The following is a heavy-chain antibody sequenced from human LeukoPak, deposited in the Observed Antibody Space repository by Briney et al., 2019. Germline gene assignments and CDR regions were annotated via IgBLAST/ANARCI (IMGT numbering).Heavy chain of an antibody. J-gene: IGHJ4*02. D-gene: IGHD6-13*01. CDR3: AKDASSSRPLKWGFDY. Sequence: PGGSLRLSCAASEFSFSSYWMSWVRQAPGKGLEWVANIKQDGSEKYYVDSVKGRFTISRDNSKNTLYLQMNSLRAEDTAVYYCAKDASSSRPLKWGFDYWGQGTLVTVSS. V-gene: IGHV3-7*03. CDR1: EFSFSSYW. CDR2: IKQDGSEK.